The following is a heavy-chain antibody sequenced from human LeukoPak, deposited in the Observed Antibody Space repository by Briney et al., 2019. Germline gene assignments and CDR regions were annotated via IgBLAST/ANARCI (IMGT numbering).Heavy chain of an antibody. J-gene: IGHJ5*02. D-gene: IGHD2-15*01. Sequence: PSETLSLTCTVSGGSISSYYWSWIRQPPGKGPEWIGYIYYSGSTNYNPSLKSRVTISVDTSKNQFSLKLSSVTAADTAVYYCARVTYCSGGSCYDSDNWFDPWGQGTLVTVSS. V-gene: IGHV4-59*01. CDR1: GGSISSYY. CDR3: ARVTYCSGGSCYDSDNWFDP. CDR2: IYYSGST.